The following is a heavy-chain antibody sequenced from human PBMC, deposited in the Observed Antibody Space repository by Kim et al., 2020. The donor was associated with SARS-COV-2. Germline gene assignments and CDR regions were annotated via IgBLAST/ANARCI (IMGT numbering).Heavy chain of an antibody. CDR3: ARVPGYSYGFGYFDY. Sequence: SESLSLTCTVSGCSMTSYYWRWIRQPPGKGLEWIGYIYDSGSTNYHPSLKSRVTISVDTSKNQFSLQLSSVTAADTAVYYCARVPGYSYGFGYFDYWGQG. V-gene: IGHV4-59*13. CDR1: GCSMTSYY. J-gene: IGHJ4*02. D-gene: IGHD5-18*01. CDR2: IYDSGST.